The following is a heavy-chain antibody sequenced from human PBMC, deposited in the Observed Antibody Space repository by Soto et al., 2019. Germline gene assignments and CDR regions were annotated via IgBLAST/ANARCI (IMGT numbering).Heavy chain of an antibody. D-gene: IGHD6-19*01. CDR1: GLTFNNAW. J-gene: IGHJ4*02. Sequence: GGSLRLSCAVSGLTFNNAWMSWVRQAPGKGLEWVGRIKKKSDGGTADYAAPVKGRFTISRDDSKSTLYLQMDSLKTEDTAVYYCITYGRGWFWGQGTLVTVSS. V-gene: IGHV3-15*07. CDR3: ITYGRGWF. CDR2: IKKKSDGGTA.